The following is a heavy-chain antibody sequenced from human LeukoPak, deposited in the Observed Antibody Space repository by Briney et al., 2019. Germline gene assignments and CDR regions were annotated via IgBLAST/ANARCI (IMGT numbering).Heavy chain of an antibody. J-gene: IGHJ3*01. Sequence: PSETLSLTCVVSGGFISSGGYYWGWIRHPPEKGLEWIGSVHHSGITYYNTSLKSRVTISVDKSKNHFSLELPSVTAADTAVYYCARNPPNYYDSSGRMGAFDVWGQGTMVTVSS. D-gene: IGHD3-22*01. V-gene: IGHV4-39*02. CDR1: GGFISSGGYY. CDR2: VHHSGIT. CDR3: ARNPPNYYDSSGRMGAFDV.